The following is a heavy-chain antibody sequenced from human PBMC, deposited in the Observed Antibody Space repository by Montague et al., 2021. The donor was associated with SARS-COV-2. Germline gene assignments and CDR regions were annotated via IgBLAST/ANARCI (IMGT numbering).Heavy chain of an antibody. D-gene: IGHD3-9*01. CDR3: ARDDYDILTGYYRSDY. Sequence: SLRLSCAASKFLFSNFAMSWVRQAPGKGLEWVSTVSSSGLKTYYADSVKGRFTISRDNSKNTLYLQMNSLRAEDTAVYYCARDDYDILTGYYRSDYWGQGTLVTVSS. V-gene: IGHV3-23*01. J-gene: IGHJ4*02. CDR1: KFLFSNFA. CDR2: VSSSGLKT.